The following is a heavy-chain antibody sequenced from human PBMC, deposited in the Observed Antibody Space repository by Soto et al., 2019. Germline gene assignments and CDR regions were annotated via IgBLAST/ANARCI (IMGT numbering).Heavy chain of an antibody. CDR3: ATQTGTVPNFADH. V-gene: IGHV1-2*02. D-gene: IGHD1-1*01. J-gene: IGHJ4*02. Sequence: QVQLVQSGAEVKKPGASVMVSCKTSGYTFTDFYINWVRQAPGQGLEWMGWINPNTGGTEPSQRFQGRVTLTRDTSITTAYMELTRLTSEDTAVYFCATQTGTVPNFADHWGQGTLVTVSS. CDR2: INPNTGGT. CDR1: GYTFTDFY.